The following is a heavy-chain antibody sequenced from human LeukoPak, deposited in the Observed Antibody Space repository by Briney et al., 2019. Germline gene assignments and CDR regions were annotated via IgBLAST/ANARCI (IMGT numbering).Heavy chain of an antibody. D-gene: IGHD3-3*01. J-gene: IGHJ4*02. Sequence: PSETLSLTCTVSGGSISSYYWSWIRQPAGKGLEWIGRIYTSGSTNYNPSLKSRVTMSVDTSKNQSSLKLSSVTAADTAVYYCARERRGYDFWSGSPAYYFDYWGQGTLVTVSS. V-gene: IGHV4-4*07. CDR3: ARERRGYDFWSGSPAYYFDY. CDR2: IYTSGST. CDR1: GGSISSYY.